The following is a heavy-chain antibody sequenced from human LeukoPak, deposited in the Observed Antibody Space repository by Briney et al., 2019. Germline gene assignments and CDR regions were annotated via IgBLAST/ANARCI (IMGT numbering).Heavy chain of an antibody. J-gene: IGHJ4*02. CDR2: IRQDGSEK. CDR3: ARWSGQQAEFVY. Sequence: GGSLRLSCAASGFTFTSYWMSWLRQATEKGLEWVANIRQDGSEKEYVDSVKGRCTISRDNAKNSLYLQMNSLRAEDTAVYCCARWSGQQAEFVYWGQGTLVTVSS. V-gene: IGHV3-7*01. D-gene: IGHD3-3*01. CDR1: GFTFTSYW.